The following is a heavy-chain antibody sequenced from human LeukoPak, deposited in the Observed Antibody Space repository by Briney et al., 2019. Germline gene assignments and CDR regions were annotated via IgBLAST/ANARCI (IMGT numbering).Heavy chain of an antibody. CDR3: SRHARRSSWSQLDY. J-gene: IGHJ4*02. Sequence: PGGSLRLSCAGSGFTFDTYWMSWVRQAPGKGLEWLANLKEDGSETNYVDSVKGRFTISRDNAKNSVYLQMNSLRAGDTAVYYCSRHARRSSWSQLDYWGQGTLVAVSS. V-gene: IGHV3-7*04. CDR1: GFTFDTYW. D-gene: IGHD2-2*01. CDR2: LKEDGSET.